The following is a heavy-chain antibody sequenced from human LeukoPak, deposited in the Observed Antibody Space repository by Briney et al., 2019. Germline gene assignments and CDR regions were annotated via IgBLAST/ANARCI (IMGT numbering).Heavy chain of an antibody. Sequence: GGSLRLSCAASGFTFSSYGMHWVRQAPGKGLEWVAVIWYDGRNKHYADSVKGRFTISRDNSKNTLYLQMNSLRAEDTAVYYCVRVVTVSNTDPASDIWGQGTMVTVSS. CDR3: VRVVTVSNTDPASDI. CDR2: IWYDGRNK. V-gene: IGHV3-33*01. J-gene: IGHJ3*02. D-gene: IGHD2-21*02. CDR1: GFTFSSYG.